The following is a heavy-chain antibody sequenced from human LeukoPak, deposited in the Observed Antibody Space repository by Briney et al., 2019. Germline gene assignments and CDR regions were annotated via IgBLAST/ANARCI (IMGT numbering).Heavy chain of an antibody. D-gene: IGHD5-18*01. CDR3: AKDPTWIQLWPHNWFDP. CDR2: IRGRGGIA. Sequence: GGSLRLSCATSGLTFSIYAMTWSPRAPGKGLKCLPAIRGRGGIAYYADSVNGRYTISRDNTKNTLYLQMNSLRAEDTAVYSCAKDPTWIQLWPHNWFDPWGQGTLVTVSS. J-gene: IGHJ5*02. CDR1: GLTFSIYA. V-gene: IGHV3-23*01.